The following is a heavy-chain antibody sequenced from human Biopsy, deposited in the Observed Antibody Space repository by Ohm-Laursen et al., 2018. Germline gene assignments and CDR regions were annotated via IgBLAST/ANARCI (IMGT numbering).Heavy chain of an antibody. D-gene: IGHD2-15*01. Sequence: GASVKVSCKASGYTFTGQYLHWVRQVPGQGLEWMGWINPHSGTTKFAQGFQGRVTMTRDTSITTAYMELRRLRSDDTAVYYCAKGQDLRGGAEYFQHWGQGALVTVSS. V-gene: IGHV1-2*02. CDR1: GYTFTGQY. CDR2: INPHSGTT. J-gene: IGHJ1*01. CDR3: AKGQDLRGGAEYFQH.